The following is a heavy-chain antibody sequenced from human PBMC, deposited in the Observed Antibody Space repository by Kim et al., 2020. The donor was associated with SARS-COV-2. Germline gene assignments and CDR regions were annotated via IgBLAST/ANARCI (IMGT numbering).Heavy chain of an antibody. D-gene: IGHD6-13*01. CDR3: ATSAAAGRLYWFDP. J-gene: IGHJ5*02. V-gene: IGHV1-24*01. Sequence: FQGRFTMTEDTSTDTAYMELSSLRSEDTAVYYCATSAAAGRLYWFDPWGQGTLVTVSS.